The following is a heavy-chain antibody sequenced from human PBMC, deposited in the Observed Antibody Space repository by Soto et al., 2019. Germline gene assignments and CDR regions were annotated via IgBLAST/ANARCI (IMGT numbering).Heavy chain of an antibody. D-gene: IGHD3-22*01. CDR3: ARQHVLYCYDSSGYGQFDY. CDR2: IIPIFGTA. J-gene: IGHJ4*02. V-gene: IGHV1-69*01. Sequence: QVQLVQSGAEVKKPGSSVKVSCKASGGTFSSYAISWVRQAPGQGLEWMGGIIPIFGTANYAQKFQGRVTIAADESTSTAYMELSSLRSEDTAVCYCARQHVLYCYDSSGYGQFDYWGQGTLVTVSS. CDR1: GGTFSSYA.